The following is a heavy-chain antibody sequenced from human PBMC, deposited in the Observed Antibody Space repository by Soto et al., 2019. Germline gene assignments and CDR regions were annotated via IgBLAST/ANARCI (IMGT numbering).Heavy chain of an antibody. CDR1: GCSISSCGYY. D-gene: IGHD6-13*01. CDR2: IYYSGST. V-gene: IGHV4-31*03. J-gene: IGHJ4*02. Sequence: QVQLQEAGPGLVKPLPTLAPHCPVPGCSISSCGYYWSWVPPPPGKGLEWIGYIYYSGSTYYNPSLKSRVTISVDTSKNQFSLKLSSVTAADTAVYYCARSAAAGPFDYWGQGTLVTVSS. CDR3: ARSAAAGPFDY.